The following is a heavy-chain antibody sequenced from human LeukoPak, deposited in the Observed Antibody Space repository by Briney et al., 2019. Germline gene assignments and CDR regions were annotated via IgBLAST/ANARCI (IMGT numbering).Heavy chain of an antibody. CDR2: ISGSGGST. CDR1: GFTFSSYA. CDR3: AKGYSSSWYVYFDY. D-gene: IGHD6-13*01. Sequence: GGSLRLSCAASGFTFSSYAMSWVRQAPGRGLEWVSAISGSGGSTYYADSVKGRFTISRDNSKNTLYLQMNSLRAEDTAVYYCAKGYSSSWYVYFDYWGQGTLVTVSS. J-gene: IGHJ4*02. V-gene: IGHV3-23*01.